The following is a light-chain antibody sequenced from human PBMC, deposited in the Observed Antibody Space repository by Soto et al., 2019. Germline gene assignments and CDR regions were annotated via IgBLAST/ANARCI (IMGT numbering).Light chain of an antibody. CDR3: QQYNSYSWT. CDR2: DAS. J-gene: IGKJ1*01. Sequence: DIQMTQSPSTLSASVGDRVTITCRASQSISSWLAWYQQKPGKAPKLLIYDASNSESGVPSRFSGSGSGTEFTLTISSLQPDDFATYYCQQYNSYSWTFGQGTKVEIK. V-gene: IGKV1-5*01. CDR1: QSISSW.